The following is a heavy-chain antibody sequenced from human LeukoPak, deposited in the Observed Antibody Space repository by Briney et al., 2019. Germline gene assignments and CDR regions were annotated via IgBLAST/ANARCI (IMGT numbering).Heavy chain of an antibody. CDR2: INAGNGNT. V-gene: IGHV1-3*01. CDR1: GGTFSSYA. J-gene: IGHJ4*02. CDR3: ARDLLTGDYFDY. D-gene: IGHD3-9*01. Sequence: ASVKVSCKSSGGTFSSYAISWVRQAPGQRLEWMGWINAGNGNTKYSQKFQGRVTITRDTSASTAYMELSSLRSEDTAVYYCARDLLTGDYFDYWGQGTLVTVSS.